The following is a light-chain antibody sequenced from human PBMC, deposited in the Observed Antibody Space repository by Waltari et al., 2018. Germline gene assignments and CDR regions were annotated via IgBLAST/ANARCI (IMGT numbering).Light chain of an antibody. V-gene: IGLV4-69*01. CDR3: QTWGTGIVV. CDR2: INSDGSH. Sequence: QLVVTQSPSASASPGASVKLTCTLDSGHSSYAVAWHQQQPKKGPRFLMKINSDGSHRKGDGIPDRFSGSSSGAERSLTISSLQSEDEADYYCQTWGTGIVVFGGGTRLTVL. CDR1: SGHSSYA. J-gene: IGLJ2*01.